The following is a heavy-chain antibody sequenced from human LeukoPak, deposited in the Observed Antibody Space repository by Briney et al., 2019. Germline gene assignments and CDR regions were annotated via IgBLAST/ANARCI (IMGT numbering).Heavy chain of an antibody. Sequence: ASVKVSCKASGYTFTSYDINWVRQATGQGLEWMGWMNPNSGNTGYAQKFQGRVTMTRNTSISTAYMELSSLRAEDMAVYYCAREGGSILWFGEPIDYWGQGTLVTVSS. V-gene: IGHV1-8*01. CDR1: GYTFTSYD. J-gene: IGHJ4*02. CDR3: AREGGSILWFGEPIDY. D-gene: IGHD3-10*01. CDR2: MNPNSGNT.